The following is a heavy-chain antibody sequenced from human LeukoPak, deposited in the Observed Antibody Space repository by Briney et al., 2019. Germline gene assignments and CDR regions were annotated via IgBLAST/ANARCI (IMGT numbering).Heavy chain of an antibody. J-gene: IGHJ6*02. V-gene: IGHV3-30-3*01. Sequence: GGSLRLSCAASGFTFSSYAMHWVRQAPGKGLEWVAVISYDGSNEYYADSVKGRFTISRDNSKNTLYLQMNSLRAEDTAVYYCARGTPSSSGWLYYGMDVWGQGTTVTVSS. D-gene: IGHD6-19*01. CDR2: ISYDGSNE. CDR3: ARGTPSSSGWLYYGMDV. CDR1: GFTFSSYA.